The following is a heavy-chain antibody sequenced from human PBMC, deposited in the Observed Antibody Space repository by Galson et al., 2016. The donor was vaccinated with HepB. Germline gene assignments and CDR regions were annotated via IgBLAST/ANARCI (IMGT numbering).Heavy chain of an antibody. Sequence: SLRLSCAGSGFTFDNYWLTWVRQAPGKGLEWVANIQQGGGEKYYVDSVKGRFTVSRDSAKNSVFLQMNSLRDEDTAVYYCSTYYYGLGSAYWGQGTLVTVSS. CDR2: IQQGGGEK. J-gene: IGHJ4*02. CDR1: GFTFDNYW. CDR3: STYYYGLGSAY. V-gene: IGHV3-7*01. D-gene: IGHD3-10*01.